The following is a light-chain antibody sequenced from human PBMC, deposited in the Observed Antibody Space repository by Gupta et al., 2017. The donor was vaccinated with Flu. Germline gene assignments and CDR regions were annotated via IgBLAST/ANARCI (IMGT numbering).Light chain of an antibody. Sequence: SSNIGGNTVNWYQQVPGTAPKLLIYTNNQRPSGVPDRFSASKSGTSASLAISGLQSEDEAAYYCAAWDDSLNGVLFGGGTKVTVL. CDR1: SSNIGGNT. V-gene: IGLV1-44*01. CDR2: TNN. J-gene: IGLJ2*01. CDR3: AAWDDSLNGVL.